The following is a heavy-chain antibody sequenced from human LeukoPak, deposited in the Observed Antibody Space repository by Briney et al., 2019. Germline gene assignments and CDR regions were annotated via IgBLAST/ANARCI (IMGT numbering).Heavy chain of an antibody. CDR1: GGSFSGYY. J-gene: IGHJ5*02. CDR3: ARTPYFLRGSTGFPKVGWFDP. V-gene: IGHV4-34*01. D-gene: IGHD2-2*01. Sequence: PSETLSLTCAVYGGSFSGYYWSWIRQPPGKGLEWIGEINHSGSTNYNPSLKSRVTISVDTSKNQFSLKLSSVTAADTAVYYCARTPYFLRGSTGFPKVGWFDPWGQGTLVTVSS. CDR2: INHSGST.